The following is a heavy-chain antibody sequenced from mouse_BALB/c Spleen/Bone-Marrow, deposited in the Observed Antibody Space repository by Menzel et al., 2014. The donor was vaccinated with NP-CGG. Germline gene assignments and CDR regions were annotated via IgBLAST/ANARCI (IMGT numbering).Heavy chain of an antibody. J-gene: IGHJ4*01. D-gene: IGHD2-1*01. Sequence: VQLQQSGAELVKPGASVKLFCTASGFNIKDTYMHWVKQRPEQGLDWIGRIDPANGNTKYDPKFQGKATITADTSSNAAYLQLSSLTSEDTAVYYCAREDYGNSYAMDYWGQGTSVTVSS. CDR2: IDPANGNT. CDR3: AREDYGNSYAMDY. CDR1: GFNIKDTY. V-gene: IGHV14-3*02.